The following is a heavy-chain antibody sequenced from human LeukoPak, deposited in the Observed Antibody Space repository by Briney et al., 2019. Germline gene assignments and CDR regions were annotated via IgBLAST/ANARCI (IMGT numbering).Heavy chain of an antibody. CDR1: GGSFSGYY. V-gene: IGHV4-34*01. J-gene: IGHJ3*01. CDR3: ARGLRFRPIGF. CDR2: INHSGST. Sequence: SETLSLTCAVYGGSFSGYYWSWIRQPPGKGLEWIGEINHSGSTNYNPSLKSRVSISVDTSKNQFSLKLSSVTAADTAVYYCARGLRFRPIGFWGQGTMVTVSS. D-gene: IGHD3-16*01.